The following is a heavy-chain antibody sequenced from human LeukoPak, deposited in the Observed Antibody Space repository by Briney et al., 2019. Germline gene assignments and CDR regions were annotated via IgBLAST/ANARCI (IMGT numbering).Heavy chain of an antibody. J-gene: IGHJ4*02. D-gene: IGHD5-12*01. CDR3: ARAEGGYHVDY. Sequence: GRSLRLSCAATGFTFSSYAMHWVRQAPGKGLEWLSYISGSGNTIYYANSVKGRFTISRDNAKNSVYLQLNSLRDEDTAVYYCARAEGGYHVDYWGQGTLVTVSS. CDR1: GFTFSSYA. V-gene: IGHV3-48*02. CDR2: ISGSGNTI.